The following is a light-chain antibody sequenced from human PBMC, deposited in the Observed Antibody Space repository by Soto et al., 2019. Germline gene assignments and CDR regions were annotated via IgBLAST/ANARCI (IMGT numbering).Light chain of an antibody. Sequence: ETVLTQSPGTLSLSPGERATLFCRASQSVSSSYLAWYQQRPGQAPSLLIFGAFNRATGIPDRFSGSGSGTEFTLTISRLEPEDFAVYYCQQHGSSPPSRTFGQGTKVEV. CDR1: QSVSSSY. V-gene: IGKV3-20*01. J-gene: IGKJ1*01. CDR3: QQHGSSPPSRT. CDR2: GAF.